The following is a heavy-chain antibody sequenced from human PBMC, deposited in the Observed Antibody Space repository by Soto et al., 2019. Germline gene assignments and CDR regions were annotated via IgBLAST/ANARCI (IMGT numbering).Heavy chain of an antibody. CDR1: GVTLTNVW. CDR2: IKSKTDGGTT. D-gene: IGHD5-18*01. J-gene: IGHJ4*02. V-gene: IGHV3-15*07. Sequence: PGGSLRLSCAVSGVTLTNVWMNWVRQAPGKGPEWVGRIKSKTDGGTTDYAAPVKGRFTISRDDSENTLYLQMHSLKTEDTAVYYCSHGYYQYFESWGQGT. CDR3: SHGYYQYFES.